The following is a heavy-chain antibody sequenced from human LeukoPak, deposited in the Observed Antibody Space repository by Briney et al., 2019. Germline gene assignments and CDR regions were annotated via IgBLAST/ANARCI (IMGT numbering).Heavy chain of an antibody. D-gene: IGHD4-17*01. V-gene: IGHV1-69*05. Sequence: SVKVSCKASGGTFNSYAISWVRQAPGQGLEWMGGIITIFGTANYEQKFQGRVTITTDEYKSTAYMELRSVRSENTAVYYCAREPPLDYGDYAYPWYYFDYWGQGTLVTVSS. CDR3: AREPPLDYGDYAYPWYYFDY. CDR2: IITIFGTA. CDR1: GGTFNSYA. J-gene: IGHJ4*02.